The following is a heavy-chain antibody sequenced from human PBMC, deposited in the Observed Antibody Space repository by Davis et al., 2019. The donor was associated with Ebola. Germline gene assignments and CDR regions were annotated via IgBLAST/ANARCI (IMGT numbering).Heavy chain of an antibody. CDR3: ARHYYGSGSYWLFDY. CDR1: GFTFSDYY. V-gene: IGHV3-11*01. CDR2: ISSSGSTI. D-gene: IGHD3-10*01. J-gene: IGHJ4*02. Sequence: GESLKISCAASGFTFSDYYMSWIRQAPGKGLEWVSYISSSGSTIYYADSVKGRFTISRDNAKNSLYLQMNSLRAEDTAVYYCARHYYGSGSYWLFDYWGQGTLVTVSS.